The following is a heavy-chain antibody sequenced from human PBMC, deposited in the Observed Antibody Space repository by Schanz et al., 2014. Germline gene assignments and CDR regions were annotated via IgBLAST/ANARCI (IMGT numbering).Heavy chain of an antibody. Sequence: EVQLVESGGGVVRPGGSLRLSCAASGFGFDDYAMRWVRQAPGKGLEWVSAISGSGSSTYYADSVKGRFTISRDNSKNTVNLQMNRLRAEDTAVYCGEKEKEEVAAGGSFFDFWGQGTLVSVSS. V-gene: IGHV3-23*04. CDR3: EKEKEEVAAGGSFFDF. CDR1: GFGFDDYA. CDR2: ISGSGSST. J-gene: IGHJ4*02. D-gene: IGHD6-25*01.